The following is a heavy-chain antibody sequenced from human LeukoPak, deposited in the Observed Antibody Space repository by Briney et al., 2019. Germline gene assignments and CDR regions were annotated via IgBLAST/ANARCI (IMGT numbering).Heavy chain of an antibody. CDR1: DGSISSGDYY. V-gene: IGHV4-30-4*01. D-gene: IGHD2-15*01. CDR3: AREAPLRYCSGGSCYSFDY. J-gene: IGHJ4*02. CDR2: IYYSGST. Sequence: SETLSLTCTVSDGSISSGDYYWSWIRQPPGKGLEWIGYIYYSGSTYYNPSLKSRVTISVDTSKNQFSLKLSSVTAADTAVYYCAREAPLRYCSGGSCYSFDYWGQGTLVTVSS.